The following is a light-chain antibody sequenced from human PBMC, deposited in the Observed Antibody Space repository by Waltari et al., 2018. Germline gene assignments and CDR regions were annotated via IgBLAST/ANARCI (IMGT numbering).Light chain of an antibody. V-gene: IGKV1-33*01. CDR2: DAS. CDR1: QDISNY. Sequence: VTITCQASQDISNYLNWYQQKPGKAPKLLIYDASNLETGVPSRFSGSGSGTDFTLTISSLQPEDIATYYCQQYDNLFGQGTRLEIK. J-gene: IGKJ5*01. CDR3: QQYDNL.